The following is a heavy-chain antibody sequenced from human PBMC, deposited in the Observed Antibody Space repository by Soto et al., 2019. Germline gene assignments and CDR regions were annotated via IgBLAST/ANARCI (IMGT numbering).Heavy chain of an antibody. D-gene: IGHD2-2*02. V-gene: IGHV3-23*01. Sequence: GGSLRLSCAASGFTFSSYAMSWVRQAPGKGLEWVSAISGSGGSTYYADSVKGRFTISRDNSKNTLYLQMNSLRAEDTAVYYCAKVPRVYCSSTSCYTFDYWGQGTLVTVST. J-gene: IGHJ4*02. CDR1: GFTFSSYA. CDR3: AKVPRVYCSSTSCYTFDY. CDR2: ISGSGGST.